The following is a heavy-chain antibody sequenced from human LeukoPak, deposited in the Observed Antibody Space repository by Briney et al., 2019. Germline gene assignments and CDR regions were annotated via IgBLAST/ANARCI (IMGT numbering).Heavy chain of an antibody. V-gene: IGHV3-30*01. D-gene: IGHD6-13*01. CDR1: GFTFSSYA. CDR3: ARSGYSSSWYHWFDR. Sequence: PGGSLRLSCAASGFTFSSYAMHWVRQAPGKGLEWVAVISYDGSNKYYADSVKGRFTISRDNSKNTLYLQMNSLRAEDTAVYYCARSGYSSSWYHWFDRWGQGTLVTVSS. CDR2: ISYDGSNK. J-gene: IGHJ5*02.